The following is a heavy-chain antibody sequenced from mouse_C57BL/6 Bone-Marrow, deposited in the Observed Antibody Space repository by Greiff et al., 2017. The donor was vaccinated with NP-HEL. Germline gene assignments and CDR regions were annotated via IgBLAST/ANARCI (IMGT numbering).Heavy chain of an antibody. D-gene: IGHD1-1*01. CDR3: ARPDGRLYFDV. CDR2: ISSGSSTI. V-gene: IGHV5-17*01. Sequence: DVKLVESGGGLVKPGGSLKLSCAASGFTFSDYGMHWVRQAPEKGLEWVAYISSGSSTIYYADTVKGRFTISRDNAKNTLFLQMTSLRSEDTAMYYCARPDGRLYFDVWGTGTTVTVSS. J-gene: IGHJ1*03. CDR1: GFTFSDYG.